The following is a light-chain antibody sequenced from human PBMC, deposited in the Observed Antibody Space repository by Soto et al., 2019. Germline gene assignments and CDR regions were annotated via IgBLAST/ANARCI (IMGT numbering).Light chain of an antibody. J-gene: IGKJ1*01. V-gene: IGKV1-39*01. CDR2: GAS. CDR3: QQSFSTPRT. CDR1: QTISTY. Sequence: DIQMTQSPSPLSASVGDRVTITCRASQTISTYLNWYQQKPGKAPKLLIYGASSRQSGVPSRFSGSGSGTDFTLTISRLQPEDFGTYYCQQSFSTPRTFGQGTKVEIK.